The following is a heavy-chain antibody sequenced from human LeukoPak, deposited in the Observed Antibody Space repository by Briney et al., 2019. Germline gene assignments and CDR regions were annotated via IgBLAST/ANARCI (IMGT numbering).Heavy chain of an antibody. CDR3: ATDGAGFDT. CDR2: IFGSGGST. CDR1: GFTFSSYA. Sequence: GGSLRLSCAASGFTFSSYAMYWVRQAPGKGLEWVSGIFGSGGSTHYADSVKGRFTISRDNSKNTVYLQMNSLRAEDTAVYYCATDGAGFDTWGQGVLVTVSS. V-gene: IGHV3-23*01. J-gene: IGHJ5*02.